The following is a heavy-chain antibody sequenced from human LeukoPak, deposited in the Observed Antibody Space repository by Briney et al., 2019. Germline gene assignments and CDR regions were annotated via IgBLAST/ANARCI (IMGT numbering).Heavy chain of an antibody. V-gene: IGHV3-23*01. CDR1: GFTFSNYA. J-gene: IGHJ4*02. CDR2: IDGRDDTT. CDR3: AKVGQHYYDILTGQESDY. Sequence: GGSLRLSCAASGFTFSNYAMSWVRQAPGKGLQWVSAIDGRDDTTYYADSVEGRFTISRDNSKNTLYLQTNSLRGEDTAVYYCAKVGQHYYDILTGQESDYWGQGTLVTVSS. D-gene: IGHD3-9*01.